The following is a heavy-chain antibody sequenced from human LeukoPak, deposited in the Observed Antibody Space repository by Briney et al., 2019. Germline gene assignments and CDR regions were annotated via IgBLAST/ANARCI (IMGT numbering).Heavy chain of an antibody. CDR1: GFTFNYAW. CDR3: ARDQGSGYSYGLLSVGYYFDY. V-gene: IGHV3-11*01. D-gene: IGHD5-18*01. CDR2: ISSSGSTI. J-gene: IGHJ4*02. Sequence: GGSLRLSCAASGFTFNYAWMNWVRQAPGKGLEWVSYISSSGSTIYYADSVKGRFTISRDNAKNSLYLQMNSLRAEDTAVYYCARDQGSGYSYGLLSVGYYFDYWGQGTLVTVSS.